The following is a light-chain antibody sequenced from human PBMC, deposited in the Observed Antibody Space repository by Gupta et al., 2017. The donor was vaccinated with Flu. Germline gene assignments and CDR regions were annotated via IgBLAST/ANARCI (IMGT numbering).Light chain of an antibody. CDR1: QSLVHSDGYSY. CDR2: LGS. J-gene: IGKJ3*01. Sequence: DIVMTQSPLSLPVTPGEPASISCRSSQSLVHSDGYSYLDWYLQKPGQSPQLLIYLGSNRASGVPDRFSGSGSGTDFTLKISRVEAEDVGVYYCMQALQTPYKFTFGPGTKVDIK. V-gene: IGKV2-28*01. CDR3: MQALQTPYKFT.